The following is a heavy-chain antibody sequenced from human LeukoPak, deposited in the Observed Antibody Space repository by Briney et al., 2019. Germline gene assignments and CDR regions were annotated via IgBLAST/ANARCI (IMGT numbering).Heavy chain of an antibody. D-gene: IGHD2-15*01. CDR2: IWYDGSNI. V-gene: IGHV3-33*01. CDR1: GFTFSSYG. J-gene: IGHJ5*02. Sequence: PGGSLRLSCVASGFTFSSYGMHWVRQAPGKGLEWVAVIWYDGSNIHHVDSVKGRFTISRDNSKNTLYLQMNSLRAEDTAVYYCARDSYCTGDSCKSGPWGQGTLVTVSS. CDR3: ARDSYCTGDSCKSGP.